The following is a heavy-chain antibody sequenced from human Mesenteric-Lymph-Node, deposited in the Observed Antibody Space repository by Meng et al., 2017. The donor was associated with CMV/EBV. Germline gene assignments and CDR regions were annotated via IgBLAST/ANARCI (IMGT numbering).Heavy chain of an antibody. V-gene: IGHV4-61*01. CDR2: IYYTGNT. Sequence: CTGSGASVSSDIYYWSWIRQPPGKGLEWIGCIYYTGNTDYNPSLKSRVTISVDTSKNQFSLRLKSLTAADTAVYYCARGSGGWFDPWGQGSLVTVSS. J-gene: IGHJ5*02. CDR1: GASVSSDIYY. CDR3: ARGSGGWFDP.